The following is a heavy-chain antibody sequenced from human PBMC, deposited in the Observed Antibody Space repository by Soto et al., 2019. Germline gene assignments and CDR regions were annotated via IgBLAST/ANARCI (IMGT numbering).Heavy chain of an antibody. CDR1: GGSFSGYY. V-gene: IGHV4-34*01. J-gene: IGHJ4*02. Sequence: SETLSLTCAVYGGSFSGYYWSWIRQPPGKGLEWIGEINHSGSTNYNPSLKSRVTISVDTSKNQFSLKLSSVTAADTAVYYCARGQHTIFGVVIIRELFDYWGQGTLVTVSS. CDR3: ARGQHTIFGVVIIRELFDY. CDR2: INHSGST. D-gene: IGHD3-3*01.